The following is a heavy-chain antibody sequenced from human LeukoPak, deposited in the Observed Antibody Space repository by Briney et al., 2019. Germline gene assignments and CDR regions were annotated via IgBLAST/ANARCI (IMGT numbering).Heavy chain of an antibody. CDR2: INGDGSST. J-gene: IGHJ6*04. V-gene: IGHV3-74*01. Sequence: GGSLRLSCEASGFTFRSYWMHWVRQAPGKGLVWVSRINGDGSSTSYADSVKGRFTISRDNAKNSLYLQMNSLRAEDTAVYYCAELGITMIGGVWGKGTTVTISS. CDR1: GFTFRSYW. CDR3: AELGITMIGGV. D-gene: IGHD3-10*02.